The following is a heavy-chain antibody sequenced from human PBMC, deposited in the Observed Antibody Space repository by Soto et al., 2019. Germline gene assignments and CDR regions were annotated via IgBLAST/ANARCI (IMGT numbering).Heavy chain of an antibody. CDR1: GFTFDDYA. CDR2: ISWNSGSI. CDR3: AKGIAGATINWFDP. V-gene: IGHV3-9*01. D-gene: IGHD1-26*01. Sequence: PGGSLSLSCAASGFTFDDYAMHWVRQAPGKGLEWVSGISWNSGSIGYADSVKGRFTISRDNAKNSLYLQMNSLRAEDTALYYCAKGIAGATINWFDPWGQGTLVTVSS. J-gene: IGHJ5*02.